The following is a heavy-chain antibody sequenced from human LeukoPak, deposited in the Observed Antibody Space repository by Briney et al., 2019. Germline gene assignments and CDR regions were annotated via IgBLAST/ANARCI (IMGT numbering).Heavy chain of an antibody. CDR1: GFTFSSYG. J-gene: IGHJ4*02. V-gene: IGHV3-30*18. Sequence: GGSLRLSCAASGFTFSSYGMHWVRQAPGKGLEWVAVISFDGSNKYYVDSVKGRFTISRDNSKNTLYLQMNSLRTEDTAVYYCAKDNTALGFYYWGQGTLVTVSS. CDR3: AKDNTALGFYY. D-gene: IGHD1-26*01. CDR2: ISFDGSNK.